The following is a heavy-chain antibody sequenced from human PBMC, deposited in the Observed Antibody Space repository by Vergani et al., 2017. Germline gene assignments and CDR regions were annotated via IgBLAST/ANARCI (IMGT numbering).Heavy chain of an antibody. CDR2: IRYDGSNK. D-gene: IGHD3-10*01. CDR1: GFTFSSYG. CDR3: AKDMGSITMVRGVTDY. J-gene: IGHJ4*02. Sequence: QVQLVESGGGVVQPGGSLRLSCAASGFTFSSYGMHWVRQAPGKGLEWVAFIRYDGSNKYYADSVKGRFTISRDNSKNTLYLQMYSLRAEDTAVYYCAKDMGSITMVRGVTDYWGQGTLVTVSS. V-gene: IGHV3-30*02.